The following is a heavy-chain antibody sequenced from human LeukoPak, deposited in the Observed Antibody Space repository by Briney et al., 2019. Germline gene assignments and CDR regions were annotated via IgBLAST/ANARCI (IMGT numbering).Heavy chain of an antibody. V-gene: IGHV1-2*02. J-gene: IGHJ4*02. Sequence: ASVTVSCKPSGFTFSSYDINWVRQAPGQGLEWMGWINPNSGGTDYAQKFQGRVTMTRDTSISTAYMELSRLRSDDTAVYYCATLRSYSSSSLFSDYWCQGTLVTVSA. CDR1: GFTFSSYD. CDR2: INPNSGGT. D-gene: IGHD6-6*01. CDR3: ATLRSYSSSSLFSDY.